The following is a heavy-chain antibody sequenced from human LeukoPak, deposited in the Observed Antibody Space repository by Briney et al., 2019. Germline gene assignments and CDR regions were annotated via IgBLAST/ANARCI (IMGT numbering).Heavy chain of an antibody. CDR1: GFTFSSYS. Sequence: GGSLRLSCAASGFTFSSYSMNWVRQAPGKGLEWVSSISSSSSYIYYADSVKGRFTISRDNAKNSLYLQMNSLRAEDTAVYYCARVYCSSTSCYFDYWGQGTLVTVSS. D-gene: IGHD2-2*01. J-gene: IGHJ4*02. CDR2: ISSSSSYI. CDR3: ARVYCSSTSCYFDY. V-gene: IGHV3-21*01.